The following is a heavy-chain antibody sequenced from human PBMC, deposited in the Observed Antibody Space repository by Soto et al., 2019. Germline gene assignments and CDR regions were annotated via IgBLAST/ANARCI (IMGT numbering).Heavy chain of an antibody. J-gene: IGHJ6*02. CDR3: ARESRDYDFCSGYYYYGMDV. V-gene: IGHV4-31*03. Sequence: SETLSLTCTVSGGSISSGGYYWSWIRQHPGKGLEWIGYIYYSGSTYYNPSLKSRVTISVDTSKNQFSLKLSSVTAADTAVYYCARESRDYDFCSGYYYYGMDVWGQGTTVTVSS. CDR2: IYYSGST. CDR1: GGSISSGGYY. D-gene: IGHD3-3*01.